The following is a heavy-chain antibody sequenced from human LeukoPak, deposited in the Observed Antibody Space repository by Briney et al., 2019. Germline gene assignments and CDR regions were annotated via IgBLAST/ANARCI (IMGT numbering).Heavy chain of an antibody. CDR3: ARAYSERYGLGYYYMDV. Sequence: GGSLRLSCAASGFTFSSYSMNWVRQAPGKGLEWVSSISSSSSYIYYADSVKGRFTISRDNAKNSLYLQMNSLRAEDTAVYYCARAYSERYGLGYYYMDVWGKGTTVTISS. J-gene: IGHJ6*03. CDR2: ISSSSSYI. V-gene: IGHV3-21*01. D-gene: IGHD1-26*01. CDR1: GFTFSSYS.